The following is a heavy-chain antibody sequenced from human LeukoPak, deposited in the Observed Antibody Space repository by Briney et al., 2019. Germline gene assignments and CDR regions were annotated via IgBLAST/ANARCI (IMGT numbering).Heavy chain of an antibody. CDR1: GFTFSSYA. CDR3: ARDKSPNRGYSYGSIGY. V-gene: IGHV3-30-3*01. D-gene: IGHD5-18*01. J-gene: IGHJ4*02. CDR2: ISYDGSNK. Sequence: GGSLRLSCAASGFTFSSYAMHRVRQAPGKGLEWVAVISYDGSNKYYADSVKGRFTISRDNSKNTLYLQMNSLRAEDTAVYYCARDKSPNRGYSYGSIGYWGQGTLVTVSS.